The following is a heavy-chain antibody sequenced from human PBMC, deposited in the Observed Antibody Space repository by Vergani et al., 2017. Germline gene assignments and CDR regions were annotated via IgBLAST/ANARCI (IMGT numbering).Heavy chain of an antibody. CDR1: GFTFSSYG. CDR3: AKDRAPWRSSTGYFDY. Sequence: QVQLVESGGGVVQPGRSLRLSCAASGFTFSSYGMHWVRQAPGKGLEWVAVISYDGSNKFYADSVKGRFTISRDNSKNALYLQMNSLRAEDTAVYYCAKDRAPWRSSTGYFDYWGQGTLVTVSS. D-gene: IGHD6-13*01. CDR2: ISYDGSNK. V-gene: IGHV3-30*18. J-gene: IGHJ4*02.